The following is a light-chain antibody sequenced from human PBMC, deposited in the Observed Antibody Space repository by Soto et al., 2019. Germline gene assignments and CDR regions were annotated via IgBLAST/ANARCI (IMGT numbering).Light chain of an antibody. CDR3: KSYAGSNTYV. Sequence: QSVLTQPPSASGSPGQSVTISCTGTENDIGVYDFVSWYQHHPGKAPRLIIYEVVQWPSGVPDRFSGSKSGNTASLTVSGLQAADEADYFCKSYAGSNTYVFGSGTMVTVL. V-gene: IGLV2-8*01. CDR2: EVV. CDR1: ENDIGVYDF. J-gene: IGLJ1*01.